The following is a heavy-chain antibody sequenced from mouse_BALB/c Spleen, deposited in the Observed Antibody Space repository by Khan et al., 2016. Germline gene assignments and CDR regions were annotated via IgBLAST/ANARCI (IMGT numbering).Heavy chain of an antibody. V-gene: IGHV1-7*01. CDR2: INPSTGYR. Sequence: QVQLQQSGAELAEPGASVKMSCKASGYTFTTYWMHWVKQRPGQGLEWIGYINPSTGYREYNQIFKDKATLTADKSSSTAYMQLDSLTSEDSAVXCCARHLDYWGHDTTRTVSS. CDR1: GYTFTTYW. CDR3: ARHLDY. J-gene: IGHJ2*01.